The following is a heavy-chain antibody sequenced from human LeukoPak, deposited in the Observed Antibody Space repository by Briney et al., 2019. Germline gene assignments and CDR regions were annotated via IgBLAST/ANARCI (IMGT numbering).Heavy chain of an antibody. CDR3: ARGPLHVVVPAATWFDP. J-gene: IGHJ5*02. CDR2: ISISGSTI. CDR1: GFTFSTYE. D-gene: IGHD2-2*01. V-gene: IGHV3-48*03. Sequence: PGGSLRLSCAAPGFTFSTYEMNWVRQAPGKGLEWVSYISISGSTIYCADSVKGRFTISRDNAKNSLYLQMNSLRAEDTAVYYCARGPLHVVVPAATWFDPWGQGILVTVSS.